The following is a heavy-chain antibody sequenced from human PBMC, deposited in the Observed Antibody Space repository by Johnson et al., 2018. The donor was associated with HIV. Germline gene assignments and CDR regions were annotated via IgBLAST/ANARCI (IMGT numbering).Heavy chain of an antibody. CDR3: AKVDCGGDTCAGFDPFNL. CDR2: LYSGGST. CDR1: GFTVSSNY. Sequence: VQLVESGGGLIQPGGSLRLSCAASGFTVSSNYMGWVRQAPGKGLEWVSVLYSGGSTYYTDSVEGRFTISRDNSKNTLYLQMNSLRVEDTAVYYCAKVDCGGDTCAGFDPFNLWG. J-gene: IGHJ3*01. D-gene: IGHD2-21*01. V-gene: IGHV3-53*01.